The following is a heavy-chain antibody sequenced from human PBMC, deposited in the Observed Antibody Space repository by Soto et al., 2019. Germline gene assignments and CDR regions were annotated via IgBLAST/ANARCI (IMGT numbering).Heavy chain of an antibody. D-gene: IGHD3-16*01. CDR1: GYSFTTYW. V-gene: IGHV5-51*01. CDR2: IYPGDSDT. J-gene: IGHJ6*02. Sequence: ASVKVSCKGSGYSFTTYWIGWVRHMPGKGLEWMGIIYPGDSDTTYSPSFQGQVTISADKSISTAYLQWSSLKASDTAMYYCARIGDSHYVMDVWGQGTTVTVSS. CDR3: ARIGDSHYVMDV.